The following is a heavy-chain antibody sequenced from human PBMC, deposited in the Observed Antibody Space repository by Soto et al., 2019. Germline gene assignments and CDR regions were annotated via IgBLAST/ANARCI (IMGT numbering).Heavy chain of an antibody. CDR1: GVAIRSYY. J-gene: IGHJ6*02. D-gene: IGHD6-13*01. V-gene: IGHV4-34*01. CDR2: INHSGST. Sequence: XXTLSLPSAVVGVAIRSYYCGWTLQPPGKGLEWIGDINHSGSTNYNPSLKSRVTISVDTSKNQFSLKLSSVTAADTAVYYCARETAAGSDYYYGMDVWGQGTTVP. CDR3: ARETAAGSDYYYGMDV.